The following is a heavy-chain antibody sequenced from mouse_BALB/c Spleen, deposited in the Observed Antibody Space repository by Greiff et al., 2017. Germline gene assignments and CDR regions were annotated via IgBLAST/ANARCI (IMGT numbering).Heavy chain of an antibody. V-gene: IGHV2-5-1*01. CDR2: IWRGGST. J-gene: IGHJ4*01. Sequence: VQLQQSGPSLVQPSQCLSITCTASGFSLTSYGVHWVRQSPGKGLEWLGVIWRGGSTDYNAAFMSRLSITKDNSKSQVFFKMNSLQADDTAIYYCAKDAYYGNYDAMDYWGQGTSVTVSS. CDR3: AKDAYYGNYDAMDY. D-gene: IGHD2-10*01. CDR1: GFSLTSYG.